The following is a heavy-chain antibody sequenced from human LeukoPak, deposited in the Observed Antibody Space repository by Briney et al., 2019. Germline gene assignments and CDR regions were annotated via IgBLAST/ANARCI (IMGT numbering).Heavy chain of an antibody. CDR1: GFTFSDYY. D-gene: IGHD2-15*01. CDR3: TRVARYCSGGICYSGY. CDR2: ISSSGSTI. V-gene: IGHV3-11*04. Sequence: KPGGSLRLSCAASGFTFSDYYMSWIRQAPGKGLEWVSYISSSGSTIYYADSVKDRFTVSRDNAKNSLYLQMNSLRAEDTAVYYCTRVARYCSGGICYSGYWGQGTLVTVSS. J-gene: IGHJ4*02.